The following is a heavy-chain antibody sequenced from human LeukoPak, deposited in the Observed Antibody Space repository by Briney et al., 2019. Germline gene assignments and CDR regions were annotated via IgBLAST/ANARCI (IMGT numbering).Heavy chain of an antibody. Sequence: SETLSLTCTVSGGSISSYYWSWIRQPPGKGLEWIGYIYYSGSTNYNPSLKSRVTISVDTSKNQFSLKLSSVTAADTAVYYCAREDGVTIDYWGQGTLDTVSS. V-gene: IGHV4-59*01. J-gene: IGHJ4*02. CDR3: AREDGVTIDY. CDR2: IYYSGST. D-gene: IGHD3-10*01. CDR1: GGSISSYY.